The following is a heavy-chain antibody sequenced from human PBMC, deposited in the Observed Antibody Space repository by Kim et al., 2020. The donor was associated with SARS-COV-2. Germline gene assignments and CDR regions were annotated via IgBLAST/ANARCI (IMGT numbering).Heavy chain of an antibody. CDR1: GFPFDDYP. CDR3: VKGRDDGLWTFFDF. Sequence: GGSLRLSCAASGFPFDDYPIHWVRQPPGKGLEWVSVISRDGGTSYYADSVKGRFIISRDNTKDSLSLEMNSLRPEDSALYYCVKGRDDGLWTFFDFWGRGPLPTVSP. V-gene: IGHV3-43*01. J-gene: IGHJ4*02. D-gene: IGHD4-17*01. CDR2: ISRDGGTS.